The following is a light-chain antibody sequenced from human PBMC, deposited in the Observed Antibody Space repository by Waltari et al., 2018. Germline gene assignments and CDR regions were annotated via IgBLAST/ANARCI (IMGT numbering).Light chain of an antibody. CDR3: QSADSSGDYVV. CDR2: KDS. V-gene: IGLV3-25*03. CDR1: ALPKQH. Sequence: SYELTQPPSVSVSPGQTARITCSGDALPKQHTYWYQQKPGQAPILVMFKDSERPSEIPERFSGSSSGTTVTLTISGVQAEDEADYYCQSADSSGDYVVFGGGTKLTVL. J-gene: IGLJ2*01.